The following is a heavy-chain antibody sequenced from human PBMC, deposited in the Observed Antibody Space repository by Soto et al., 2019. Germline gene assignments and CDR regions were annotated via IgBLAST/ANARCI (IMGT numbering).Heavy chain of an antibody. CDR2: ISGSGTNT. Sequence: PGGSLRLSCAPSGFTFSRYAMSWVRQAPGKGLEWVSAISGSGTNTFYADSVKGRFTISRDNSKNTLWLQMNSLRVEDTATYYCAKDLGAGGGSCFDSWGQGTLVTVSS. D-gene: IGHD2-15*01. J-gene: IGHJ5*01. CDR3: AKDLGAGGGSCFDS. V-gene: IGHV3-23*01. CDR1: GFTFSRYA.